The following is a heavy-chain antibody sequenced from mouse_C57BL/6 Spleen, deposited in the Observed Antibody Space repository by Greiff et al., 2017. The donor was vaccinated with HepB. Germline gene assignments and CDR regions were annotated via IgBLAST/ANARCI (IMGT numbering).Heavy chain of an antibody. D-gene: IGHD2-4*01. Sequence: VQGVESGPGLVAPSQSLSITCTVSGFSLTSYGVDWVRQSPGKGLEWLGVIWGVGSTNYNSALKSRLSIRKDNSKSQVFLKMNSLQTDDTAMYYCASLYYDYGGYWGQGTLVTVSA. CDR1: GFSLTSYG. J-gene: IGHJ3*01. V-gene: IGHV2-6*01. CDR3: ASLYYDYGGY. CDR2: IWGVGST.